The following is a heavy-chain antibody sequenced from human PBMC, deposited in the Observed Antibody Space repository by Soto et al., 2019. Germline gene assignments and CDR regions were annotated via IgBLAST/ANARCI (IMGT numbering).Heavy chain of an antibody. CDR3: ARVFVVVTARNWFDP. V-gene: IGHV4-34*01. Sequence: NPSETLSLTCSVYGGACSGYYWSWIRQPPGKGLEWMGEINHSGSTNYNPSLKSRVTISVDTSRNQLSLKLSSVTAAATVVYYCARVFVVVTARNWFDPWRQGTLVTVSS. CDR2: INHSGST. CDR1: GGACSGYY. D-gene: IGHD2-21*02. J-gene: IGHJ5*02.